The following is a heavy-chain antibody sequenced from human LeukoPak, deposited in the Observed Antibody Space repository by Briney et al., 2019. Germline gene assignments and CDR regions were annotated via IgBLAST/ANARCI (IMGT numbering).Heavy chain of an antibody. J-gene: IGHJ4*01. Sequence: PGGSLRLSCAASGFTFSSYGMHWVRQPPGKGLEWVAVIWSDGSNKFYADSVKGRFTISRDNFKNTVFLQMNSLRTGDTALYYCAKDAQRGFDYSNSLEHWGQGSLVTVSS. D-gene: IGHD4-11*01. CDR1: GFTFSSYG. CDR2: IWSDGSNK. CDR3: AKDAQRGFDYSNSLEH. V-gene: IGHV3-33*06.